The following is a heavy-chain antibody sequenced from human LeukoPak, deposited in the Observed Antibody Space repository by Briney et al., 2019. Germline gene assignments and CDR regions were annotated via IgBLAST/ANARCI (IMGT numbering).Heavy chain of an antibody. CDR1: GFTFSNYW. Sequence: GGSLRLSCAASGFTFSNYWMSWVRQAPGKGLEWVANIKQDGSEKYYVDPVKGRFTISRDNAKNSLYLQMNSLRAEDTAVYYCARDHLVGMPYSWGQGTLVTVSS. CDR3: ARDHLVGMPYS. CDR2: IKQDGSEK. D-gene: IGHD1-26*01. V-gene: IGHV3-7*01. J-gene: IGHJ4*02.